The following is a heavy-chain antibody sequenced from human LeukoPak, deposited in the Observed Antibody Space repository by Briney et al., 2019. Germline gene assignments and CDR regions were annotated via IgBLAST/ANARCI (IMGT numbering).Heavy chain of an antibody. CDR2: IYISGNT. Sequence: GGSLRLSCAASGFTVSNNYINWVREAPGKGLGRVSVIYISGNTFYADSVKGRFTISRDNSENTVYLQMNSLRAEDTAMYCCARVYSGTYHDAFDLWGQGTLVTVSS. CDR3: ARVYSGTYHDAFDL. J-gene: IGHJ3*01. V-gene: IGHV3-53*01. CDR1: GFTVSNNY. D-gene: IGHD1-26*01.